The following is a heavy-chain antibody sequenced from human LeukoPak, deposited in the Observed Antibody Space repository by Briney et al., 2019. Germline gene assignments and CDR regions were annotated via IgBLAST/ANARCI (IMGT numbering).Heavy chain of an antibody. J-gene: IGHJ6*03. CDR3: ARVLGGVGYCSGGSCYSGYYYYYYMDV. CDR2: IYYSGST. Sequence: SQTLSLTCTVSGGSISSYYWSWIRQPPGKGLEWIGYIYYSGSTNYNPSLKSRVTISVDTSKNQFSLKLSSVTAADTAVYYCARVLGGVGYCSGGSCYSGYYYYYYMDVWGKGTTVTVSS. V-gene: IGHV4-59*01. D-gene: IGHD2-15*01. CDR1: GGSISSYY.